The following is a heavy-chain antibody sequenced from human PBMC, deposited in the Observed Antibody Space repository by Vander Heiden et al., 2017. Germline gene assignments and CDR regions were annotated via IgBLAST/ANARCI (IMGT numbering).Heavy chain of an antibody. V-gene: IGHV3-15*01. CDR2: IKGKIDGGTL. D-gene: IGHD3-10*01. Sequence: EVQLVESGGGLVKPGGSLRLSCVASGFTFNNAWMTWVRQAPGKGLEWVGRIKGKIDGGTLDYAAPVKGRFTISRDDSKNTVYLQMNSLKIEDTAVYYCTLVCCIDGSCYPDNWGQGTLVTVSS. J-gene: IGHJ4*02. CDR1: GFTFNNAW. CDR3: TLVCCIDGSCYPDN.